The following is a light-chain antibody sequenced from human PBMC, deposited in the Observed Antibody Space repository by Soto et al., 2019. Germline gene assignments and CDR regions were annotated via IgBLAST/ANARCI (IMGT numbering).Light chain of an antibody. CDR2: EGS. J-gene: IGLJ1*01. V-gene: IGLV2-23*01. CDR1: SSDVGSYNL. Sequence: QSFLTQPASVSGSPGQSITISCTGTSSDVGSYNLVSWYQQHPGKAPKLMIYEGSKRPSGVSNRFSGSKSGNTASLTISGLQAEDEADYYCCSYAGSSTPLVFGTGTKVTVL. CDR3: CSYAGSSTPLV.